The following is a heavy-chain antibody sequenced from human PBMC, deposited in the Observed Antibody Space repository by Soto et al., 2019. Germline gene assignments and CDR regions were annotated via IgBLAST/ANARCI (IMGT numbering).Heavy chain of an antibody. D-gene: IGHD3-3*01. CDR3: ARGFGYDFWSGRGNWFDP. CDR2: INHSGST. CDR1: SGSISSGGYY. Sequence: SETLSLTCTVSSGSISSGGYYWSWIRQPPGKGLEWIGEINHSGSTNYNPSLKSRVTISVDTSKNQFSLKLSSVTAADTAVYYCARGFGYDFWSGRGNWFDPWGQGTLVTVSS. V-gene: IGHV4-39*07. J-gene: IGHJ5*02.